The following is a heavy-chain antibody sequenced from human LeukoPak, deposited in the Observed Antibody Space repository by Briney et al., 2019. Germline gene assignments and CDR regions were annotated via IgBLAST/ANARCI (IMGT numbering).Heavy chain of an antibody. CDR1: GFTFSSYA. CDR2: ISGSGGST. V-gene: IGHV3-23*01. D-gene: IGHD1-1*01. Sequence: GGSLRLSCAASGFTFSSYAMSWVRQAPGKGLEWVSAISGSGGSTYYADSVKGRFTISRDNAKNSLYLQMNSLRAEDTAVYYCARDSSWNPRSFDIWGQGTMVTVSS. CDR3: ARDSSWNPRSFDI. J-gene: IGHJ3*02.